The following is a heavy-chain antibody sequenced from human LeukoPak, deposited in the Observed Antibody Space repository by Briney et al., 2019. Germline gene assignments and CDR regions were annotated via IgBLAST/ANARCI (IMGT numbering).Heavy chain of an antibody. D-gene: IGHD1-7*01. V-gene: IGHV1-2*06. J-gene: IGHJ4*02. CDR2: INPNSGGT. CDR1: GGTFSSYT. CDR3: ARDRRSITGTTDFDY. Sequence: ASVKVSCKASGGTFSSYTISWVRHAPGQGLEWMGRINPNSGGTNYAQKFQGRVTMTRDTSISTAYMELSRLRSDDTAVYYCARDRRSITGTTDFDYWGQGTLVTVSS.